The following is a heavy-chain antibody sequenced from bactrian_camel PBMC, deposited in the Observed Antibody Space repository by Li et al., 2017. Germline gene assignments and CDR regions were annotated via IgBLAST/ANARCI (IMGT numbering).Heavy chain of an antibody. CDR1: GFIDDDSD. CDR2: IHIITT. V-gene: IGHV3S63*01. J-gene: IGHJ4*01. CDR3: AANGVAGWEYNE. D-gene: IGHD3*01. Sequence: HVQLVESGGDSVQTGGSQRLSCTISGFIDDDSDMGWYRQAPGKEREGVASIHIITTSYTDSVKGRFTISRDNAKNTVYLQMNSLKSEDTALYYCAANGVAGWEYNEWGQGTQVTVS.